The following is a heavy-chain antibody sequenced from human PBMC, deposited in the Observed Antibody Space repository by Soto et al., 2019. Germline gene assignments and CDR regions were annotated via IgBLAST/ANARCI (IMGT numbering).Heavy chain of an antibody. CDR1: GFTFSSYW. J-gene: IGHJ6*03. CDR3: ARGALAYYDFWSGTRSMDV. CDR2: INSDGSST. Sequence: GGSLRLSCAASGFTFSSYWMHWVRQAPGKGLVWVSRINSDGSSTSYADSVKGRFTISRDNAKNTLYLQMNSLRAEDTAVYYCARGALAYYDFWSGTRSMDVWGKGTTVTVSS. D-gene: IGHD3-3*01. V-gene: IGHV3-74*01.